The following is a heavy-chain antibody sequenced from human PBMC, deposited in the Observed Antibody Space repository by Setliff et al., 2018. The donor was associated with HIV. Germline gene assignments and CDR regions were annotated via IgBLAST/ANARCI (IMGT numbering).Heavy chain of an antibody. D-gene: IGHD1-1*01. V-gene: IGHV4-34*01. CDR2: IDHSGST. Sequence: SETLSLTCAVYDGSFSGYYWSWIRQPPGKGPEWIGEIDHSGSTNYNPSLKSRVTISVDTSKKQFSLRLSSVTAAETAVYFCARALANWVGRRAFDIWGQGTMVTVSS. CDR1: DGSFSGYY. CDR3: ARALANWVGRRAFDI. J-gene: IGHJ3*02.